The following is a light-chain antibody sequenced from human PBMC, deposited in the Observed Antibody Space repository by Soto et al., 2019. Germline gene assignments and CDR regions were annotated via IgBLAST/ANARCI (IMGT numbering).Light chain of an antibody. CDR3: NSYPGTPYA. CDR1: SSDVGGYNY. J-gene: IGLJ1*01. Sequence: QSVLTQPPSSSGSPGQSVTISCTGTSSDVGGYNYVSWYQQHPGKAPNLMIYEVNKRPSGVPDRFSGSKSGITASLTVSGLQAEEEADYSPNSYPGTPYASGPGTKVPLL. CDR2: EVN. V-gene: IGLV2-8*01.